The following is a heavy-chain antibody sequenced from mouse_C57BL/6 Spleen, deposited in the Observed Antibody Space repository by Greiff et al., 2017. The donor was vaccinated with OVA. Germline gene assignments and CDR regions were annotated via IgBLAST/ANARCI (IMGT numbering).Heavy chain of an antibody. Sequence: VQLQQSGAELAKPGASVKLSCKASGYTFTSYWMNWVKQRPGKGLEWIGYINPSSGYTTYNQKFKDKATLTADTSSNTSYMQLSSLTYEDTAVYYCANYYGSANALDYWGQGTSVTVSS. CDR1: GYTFTSYW. J-gene: IGHJ4*01. D-gene: IGHD1-1*01. V-gene: IGHV1-7*01. CDR2: INPSSGYT. CDR3: ANYYGSANALDY.